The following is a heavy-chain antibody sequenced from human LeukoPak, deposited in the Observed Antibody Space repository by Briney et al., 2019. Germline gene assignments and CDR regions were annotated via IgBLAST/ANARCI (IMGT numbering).Heavy chain of an antibody. Sequence: GGSLRLSCAASGFTFSDYTMNWVRQAPGKGLEWVSYISTTSSTIYYADSVKGRFTVSRDNAKNSQYPQMNSLRAEDTAVYYCARDNRDFWSGYYYFDYWGQGSLVTVSS. CDR1: GFTFSDYT. CDR2: ISTTSSTI. D-gene: IGHD3-3*01. CDR3: ARDNRDFWSGYYYFDY. J-gene: IGHJ4*02. V-gene: IGHV3-48*01.